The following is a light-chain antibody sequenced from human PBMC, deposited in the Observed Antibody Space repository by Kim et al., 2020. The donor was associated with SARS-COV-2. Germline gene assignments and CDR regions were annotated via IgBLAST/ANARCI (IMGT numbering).Light chain of an antibody. CDR3: QVWDSSSGHLV. CDR1: NIGSKS. V-gene: IGLV3-21*04. CDR2: YDS. J-gene: IGLJ1*01. Sequence: SYELTQPPSVSVAPGKTARLTCGGNNIGSKSVHWYQQKPGQAPVLVIYYDSDRPSGIPERFSGSNSGNTATLTISRVEAGDEADYYCQVWDSSSGHLVFGTGTKVTVL.